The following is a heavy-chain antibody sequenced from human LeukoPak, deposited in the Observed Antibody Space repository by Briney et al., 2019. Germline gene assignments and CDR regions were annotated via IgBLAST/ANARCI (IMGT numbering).Heavy chain of an antibody. D-gene: IGHD1-1*01. CDR1: GFTFSGSA. V-gene: IGHV3-73*01. Sequence: GGSLRLSCAASGFTFSGSAMHWVRQASGKGLEWVGRIRSKANSYATAYAASVKGRFTISRDDSKNTAYLQMNSLKTEDTAVYYCTRHGYPSAYDYWGQGTLVTVSS. CDR3: TRHGYPSAYDY. CDR2: IRSKANSYAT. J-gene: IGHJ4*02.